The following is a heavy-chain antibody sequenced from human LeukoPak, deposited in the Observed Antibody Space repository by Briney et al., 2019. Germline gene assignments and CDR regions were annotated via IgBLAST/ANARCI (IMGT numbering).Heavy chain of an antibody. CDR3: ARVRDSGRWGAFDI. D-gene: IGHD1-26*01. V-gene: IGHV3-23*01. Sequence: GGSLRLSCAASGFTFSTYAMSWVRQAPGKGLEWASAISGSGGSTYFADSVKGRFTISRDNSKNTLYLQMNSLRVEDTAVYYCARVRDSGRWGAFDIWGQGTMVTVSS. J-gene: IGHJ3*02. CDR1: GFTFSTYA. CDR2: ISGSGGST.